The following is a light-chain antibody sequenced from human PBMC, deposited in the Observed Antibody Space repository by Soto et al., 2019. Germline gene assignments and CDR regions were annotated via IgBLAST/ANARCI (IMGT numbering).Light chain of an antibody. CDR3: PQYNTFPF. Sequence: DIQMTQSPSTLSASVGDRVTITCRASQTINTWLAWYQQKPGKPPMLLISRASTLQGGVPSRFSGSGSGTEFTLNITGLQPDDFATYNCPQYNTFPFVGPGTKVDIK. V-gene: IGKV1-5*03. CDR1: QTINTW. CDR2: RAS. J-gene: IGKJ3*01.